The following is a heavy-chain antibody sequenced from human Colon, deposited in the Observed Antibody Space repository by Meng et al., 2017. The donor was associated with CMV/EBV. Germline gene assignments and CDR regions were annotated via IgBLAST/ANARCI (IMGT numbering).Heavy chain of an antibody. CDR2: INPNGGGT. Sequence: ASVKVSCKASGYSFTDYYLHWVRQAPGQGLEWMGWINPNGGGTDYAQKFQDRVTLTRDTSVNTAYLEVRRLTSDDTAVYYCARVKCGTTSCSQGLDPWGQGQWSPSPQ. J-gene: IGHJ5*02. D-gene: IGHD2-2*01. CDR1: GYSFTDYY. CDR3: ARVKCGTTSCSQGLDP. V-gene: IGHV1-2*02.